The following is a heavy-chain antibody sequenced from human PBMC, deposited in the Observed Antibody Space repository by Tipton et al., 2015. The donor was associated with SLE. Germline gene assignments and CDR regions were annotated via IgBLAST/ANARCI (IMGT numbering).Heavy chain of an antibody. Sequence: SLRLSCFASGFTLSSYDMSWVRQAPGKGLEWVSFIFSGGSRYYADSVKGRFTVSRDNSKNTVYLQMHSLRPEDTAVYYCARVGMIVVVRTFDYWGQGTLVTVSS. D-gene: IGHD3-22*01. CDR3: ARVGMIVVVRTFDY. CDR2: IFSGGSR. J-gene: IGHJ4*02. CDR1: GFTLSSYD. V-gene: IGHV3-66*02.